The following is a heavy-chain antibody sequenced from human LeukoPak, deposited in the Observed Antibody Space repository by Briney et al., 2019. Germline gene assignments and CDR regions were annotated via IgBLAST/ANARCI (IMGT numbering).Heavy chain of an antibody. CDR2: IWYDGSNK. D-gene: IGHD3-22*01. Sequence: GGSLRLSCAASGFTFSSYGMHWVRQAPGKGLEWVAVIWYDGSNKYYADSVKGLFTISRDNSKNTLYLQMNSLRAEDTAVYYCARDGGYYYYDSSGFDYWGQGTLVTVSS. V-gene: IGHV3-33*01. CDR3: ARDGGYYYYDSSGFDY. J-gene: IGHJ4*02. CDR1: GFTFSSYG.